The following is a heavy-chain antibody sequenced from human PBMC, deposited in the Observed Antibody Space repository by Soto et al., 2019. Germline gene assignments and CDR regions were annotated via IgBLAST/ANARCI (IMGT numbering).Heavy chain of an antibody. V-gene: IGHV3-33*01. CDR3: AREALWLVFDY. CDR1: GLSFKISG. D-gene: IGHD6-19*01. CDR2: IWYDGSNK. Sequence: SMRHWYTASGLSFKISGMHWVRQAPGKGLEWVAVIWYDGSNKYYADSVKGRFTISRDNSKNTLYLQMNSLRAEDTAVYYCAREALWLVFDYWGQGTLVTVSS. J-gene: IGHJ4*02.